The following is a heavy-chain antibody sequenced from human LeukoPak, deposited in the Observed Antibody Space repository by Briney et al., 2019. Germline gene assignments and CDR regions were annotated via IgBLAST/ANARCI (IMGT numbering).Heavy chain of an antibody. Sequence: PSQTLSLTCTVSGGSISSGGYYWSWIRQHPGKGLEWIGYIYYSGSTYYNPSLKSRVTISVDTSKNQFSLKLSSVTAADTAVYYCAKTRHSSGQYYFDYWGQGTLVTVSS. J-gene: IGHJ4*02. CDR1: GGSISSGGYY. CDR2: IYYSGST. V-gene: IGHV4-31*03. CDR3: AKTRHSSGQYYFDY. D-gene: IGHD6-19*01.